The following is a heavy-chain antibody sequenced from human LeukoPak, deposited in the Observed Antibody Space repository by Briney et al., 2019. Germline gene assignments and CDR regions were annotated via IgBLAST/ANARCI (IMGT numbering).Heavy chain of an antibody. J-gene: IGHJ4*02. CDR3: TRVFVGDEYSSSGY. D-gene: IGHD6-13*01. V-gene: IGHV3-74*01. CDR2: INSDGRST. Sequence: GGSLRLSCAASGFTFSRYYMHWVRQAPGKGLVWVSRINSDGRSTAYADSVRGRFTVSRDNAKNTLYLQMNSLKVEDTAMYYCTRVFVGDEYSSSGYWGQGTLVTVSS. CDR1: GFTFSRYY.